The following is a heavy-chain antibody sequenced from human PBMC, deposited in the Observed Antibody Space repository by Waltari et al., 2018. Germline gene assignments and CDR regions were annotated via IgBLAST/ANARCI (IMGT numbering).Heavy chain of an antibody. CDR2: ISGSGGNT. D-gene: IGHD4-17*01. V-gene: IGHV3-23*01. J-gene: IGHJ4*02. CDR3: ARDPLNDYGGWDDY. Sequence: EVQLLESGGTLVQPGGSLRVSCAASGVIFNSNAFSGVRQAPGKGLEWVSSISGSGGNTYYAESVRGRFTISRDNSKNTVFLQMNSLRVDDTAVYYCARDPLNDYGGWDDYWGQGTLVTVSS. CDR1: GVIFNSNA.